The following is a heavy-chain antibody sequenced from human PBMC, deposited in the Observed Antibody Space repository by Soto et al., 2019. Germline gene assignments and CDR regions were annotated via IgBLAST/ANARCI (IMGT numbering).Heavy chain of an antibody. J-gene: IGHJ5*02. CDR2: INHSGST. V-gene: IGHV4-34*01. CDR3: ARAGLFLHNWFDP. CDR1: GGSFSGYY. Sequence: QVKLQQWGAGLLKPSETLSLTCAVYGGSFSGYYWSWIRQPPGKGLEWIGEINHSGSTNYNPSLKSRVTLSVDTSKNQFYLKLSSVTAADTAVYYCARAGLFLHNWFDPWGQGTLVTVSS.